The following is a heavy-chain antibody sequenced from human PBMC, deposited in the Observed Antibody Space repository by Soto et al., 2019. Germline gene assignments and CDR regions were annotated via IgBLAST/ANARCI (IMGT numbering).Heavy chain of an antibody. CDR2: IIPIFGTA. V-gene: IGHV1-69*13. J-gene: IGHJ4*02. CDR3: AREGYYDFWSGYYPYYFDY. CDR1: GGTFSSYA. D-gene: IGHD3-3*01. Sequence: ASVKVSCKASGGTFSSYAISWVRQAPGQGLEWMGGIIPIFGTANYAQKFQGRVTITADGSTSTAYMELSSLRSEDTAVYYCAREGYYDFWSGYYPYYFDYWGQGTLVTVSS.